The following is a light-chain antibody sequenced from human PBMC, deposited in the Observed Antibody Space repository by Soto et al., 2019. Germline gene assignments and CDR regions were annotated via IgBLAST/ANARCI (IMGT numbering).Light chain of an antibody. J-gene: IGKJ5*01. CDR3: QQRSNWIT. V-gene: IGKV3D-20*02. CDR2: GAS. Sequence: EIVLTHSPGTLSLSPWEIATLSCRASQSVSSGYLAWYQQKPGQAPRLLIYGASTRATDIPARFTGSGSGTEFTLTIGSLQSEDFAVYYCQQRSNWITFGQGTRLEIK. CDR1: QSVSSGY.